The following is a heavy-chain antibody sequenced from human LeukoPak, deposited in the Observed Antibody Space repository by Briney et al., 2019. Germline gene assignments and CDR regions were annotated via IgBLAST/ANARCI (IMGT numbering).Heavy chain of an antibody. CDR3: ARDFDNWGYRYYSGMDV. CDR1: GFTVSSNY. V-gene: IGHV3-66*01. J-gene: IGHJ6*02. Sequence: GGSLRLSCAASGFTVSSNYMSWVRQAPGKGLEWVSVIYSGGSTYYSDSVKGRFTISRDNSKNTLYLQMNSLRAEDTAVSYCARDFDNWGYRYYSGMDVWGQGTTVTVSS. CDR2: IYSGGST. D-gene: IGHD7-27*01.